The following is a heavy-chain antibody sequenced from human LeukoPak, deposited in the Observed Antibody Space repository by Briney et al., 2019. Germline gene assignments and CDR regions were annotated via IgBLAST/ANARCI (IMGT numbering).Heavy chain of an antibody. D-gene: IGHD3-10*01. V-gene: IGHV1-24*01. CDR2: LDPENGET. CDR1: GHTLTDLS. J-gene: IGHJ4*02. Sequence: ASVKVSCKVSGHTLTDLSTHWVRQAPGGGLEWMGGLDPENGETIYAQKFQGRVTMTEDTSTDTAYMELSSLRSEDTAVYYCAKAQFGSGSFFNEGFDSWGQGTLVTVSS. CDR3: AKAQFGSGSFFNEGFDS.